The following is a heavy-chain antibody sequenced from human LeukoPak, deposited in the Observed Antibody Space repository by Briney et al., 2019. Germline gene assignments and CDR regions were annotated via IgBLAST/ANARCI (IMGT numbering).Heavy chain of an antibody. CDR1: EYSFPTHW. V-gene: IGHV5-51*01. CDR2: FYPADSDT. J-gene: IGHJ3*02. D-gene: IGHD5-12*01. Sequence: GESLKISCKGSEYSFPTHWIGWVRQTPGKGLEWMGIFYPADSDTRYSPSFQGQVTISADKSISTAYLQWSSLKASDTAMYYCARREYSGYDGLGDFDIWGQGTMVTVSS. CDR3: ARREYSGYDGLGDFDI.